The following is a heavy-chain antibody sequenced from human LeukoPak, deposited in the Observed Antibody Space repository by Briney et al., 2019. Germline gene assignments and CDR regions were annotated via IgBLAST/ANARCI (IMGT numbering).Heavy chain of an antibody. Sequence: GGSLRLSCAASGFTFSSYWMSWVRQAPGKGLEWVADIKEDGSEKYYVDSVKGRLTISRDKAQNSLYLQMNSLRAEDTAVYYCARRRAGYYLDYWGQGTLVTVSS. J-gene: IGHJ4*02. V-gene: IGHV3-7*03. CDR3: ARRRAGYYLDY. CDR1: GFTFSSYW. D-gene: IGHD6-19*01. CDR2: IKEDGSEK.